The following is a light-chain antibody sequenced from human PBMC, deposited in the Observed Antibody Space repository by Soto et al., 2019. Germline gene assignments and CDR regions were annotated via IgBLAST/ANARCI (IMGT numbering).Light chain of an antibody. Sequence: SVLTQPASVSGSPGQSITISCTGTSSDVGGFNFVSWYQQPPGKAPKLMIYDVSHRPSGVSNRFSGSKSGNTASLTISGLQAEDEGDYYCSSYTTSSTIVFGTGTKVTV. CDR3: SSYTTSSTIV. J-gene: IGLJ1*01. V-gene: IGLV2-14*01. CDR1: SSDVGGFNF. CDR2: DVS.